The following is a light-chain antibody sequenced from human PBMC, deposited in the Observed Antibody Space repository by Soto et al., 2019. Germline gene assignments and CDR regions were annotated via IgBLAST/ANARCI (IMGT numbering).Light chain of an antibody. J-gene: IGLJ2*01. CDR3: SSYTSSSTLVV. Sequence: QSALTQPASVSGSPGQSITISCTGTSSDVGGYNYVSWYQQHPGKAPKLMIYDVSNRPSGVSNRFSGSKSGNTASLTIPGLQAEDEADYYCSSYTSSSTLVVFGGGTNVTVL. CDR2: DVS. V-gene: IGLV2-14*01. CDR1: SSDVGGYNY.